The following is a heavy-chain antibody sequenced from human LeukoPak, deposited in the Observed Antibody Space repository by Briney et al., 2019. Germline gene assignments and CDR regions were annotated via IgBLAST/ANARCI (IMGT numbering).Heavy chain of an antibody. Sequence: SETLSLTCTVSGGSISSYYWSWIRQPPGKGLEWIGSIYHSGSTYYNPSLKSRVTISVDTSKNQFSLKLSSVTAADTAVYYCARDGVTLAAADYWGQGTLVTVSS. J-gene: IGHJ4*02. CDR1: GGSISSYY. V-gene: IGHV4-38-2*02. D-gene: IGHD6-13*01. CDR2: IYHSGST. CDR3: ARDGVTLAAADY.